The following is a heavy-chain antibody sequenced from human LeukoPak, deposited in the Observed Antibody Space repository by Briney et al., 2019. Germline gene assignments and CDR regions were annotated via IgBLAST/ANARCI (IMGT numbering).Heavy chain of an antibody. V-gene: IGHV3-9*01. D-gene: IGHD3-22*01. CDR2: ISWNSGSI. CDR3: AKDVRSYYDSSGTSYMDV. Sequence: GRSLRLSCAASGFTFDDYAMHWVRHAPGKGLEWVSGISWNSGSIGYADSVKGRFTISRDNAKNSLYLQMNSLRAEDTALYYCAKDVRSYYDSSGTSYMDVWGKGTTVTVSS. CDR1: GFTFDDYA. J-gene: IGHJ6*03.